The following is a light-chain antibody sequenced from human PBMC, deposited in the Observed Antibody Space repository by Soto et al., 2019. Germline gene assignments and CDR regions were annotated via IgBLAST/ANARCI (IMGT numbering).Light chain of an antibody. Sequence: EIGLTQSPGTLSLSPGERATLSCRASQSVSSSYLAWYKQKPGQAPRLLIYGASGRATGIPDRFSGSGSGTDFTLTISRLEPEDFAVYYCQQYGSSIFTFGPGTKVDIK. J-gene: IGKJ3*01. V-gene: IGKV3-20*01. CDR1: QSVSSSY. CDR3: QQYGSSIFT. CDR2: GAS.